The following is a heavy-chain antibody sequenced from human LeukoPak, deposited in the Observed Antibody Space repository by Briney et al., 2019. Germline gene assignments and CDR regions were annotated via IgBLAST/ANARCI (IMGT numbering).Heavy chain of an antibody. CDR1: GGSISSGDYY. J-gene: IGHJ4*02. Sequence: KTSETLSLTCTVAGGSISSGDYYWSWIRQPPGKGLEWIGYIYYSGSTYYNPSLKSRVTISVDTSKNQFSLKLSSVTAADTAVYYCARTVPLTYYDFWSGYVEYYFDYWGQGTLVTVSS. CDR3: ARTVPLTYYDFWSGYVEYYFDY. CDR2: IYYSGST. V-gene: IGHV4-30-4*01. D-gene: IGHD3-3*01.